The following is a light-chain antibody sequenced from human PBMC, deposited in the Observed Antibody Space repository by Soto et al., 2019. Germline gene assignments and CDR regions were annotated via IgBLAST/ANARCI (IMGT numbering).Light chain of an antibody. J-gene: IGLJ2*01. CDR1: SSNIGAGYD. V-gene: IGLV1-40*01. Sequence: QSVLTQPPSASGAPGQRVTISCTGSSSNIGAGYDVHWYLHLPGTAPKLLIFGNSHRPSGVPDRFSASKSGTSASLAITGLQAEDEADYYCQSYDNTLSGVVFGGGTKLTVL. CDR3: QSYDNTLSGVV. CDR2: GNS.